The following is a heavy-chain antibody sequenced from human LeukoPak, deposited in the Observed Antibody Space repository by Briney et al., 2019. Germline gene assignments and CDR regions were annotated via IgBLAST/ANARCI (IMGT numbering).Heavy chain of an antibody. Sequence: GGSLRLSCAASGFTFTDYYMSWIRQAPGKGLEWVSYISSGSSTRCYGDSVKGRFTISRDNAKNSLYLQMNSLRDEDTAVYYCARGDDDYVRYFDYWGQGTLVAVSS. CDR1: GFTFTDYY. V-gene: IGHV3-11*04. D-gene: IGHD4-17*01. CDR3: ARGDDDYVRYFDY. CDR2: ISSGSSTR. J-gene: IGHJ4*02.